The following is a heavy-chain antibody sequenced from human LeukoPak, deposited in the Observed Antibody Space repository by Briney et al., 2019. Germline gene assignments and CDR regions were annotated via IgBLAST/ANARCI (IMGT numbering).Heavy chain of an antibody. CDR1: GGTFSSYA. CDR2: IIPIFGTA. D-gene: IGHD6-6*01. CDR3: ASSSADHYYYYYGMDV. V-gene: IGHV1-69*13. J-gene: IGHJ6*04. Sequence: ASVKVSSKASGGTFSSYAISWVRQAPGQGLKWMGGIIPIFGTANYAQKFQGRVTITADESTSTAYMELSSLRSEDTAVYYCASSSADHYYYYYGMDVWGKGTTVTVSS.